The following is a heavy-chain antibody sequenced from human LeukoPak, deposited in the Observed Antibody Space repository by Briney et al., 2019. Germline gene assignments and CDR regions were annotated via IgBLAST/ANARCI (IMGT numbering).Heavy chain of an antibody. Sequence: GGSLRLSCAASGFTFSSYEMNWVRQAPGKGLEWVANIKQDGSEKYYVDSVKGRFTISRDNAKNSLYLQMNSLRAEDTAVYYCASTTDSSSSYFDYWGQGTLVTVSS. D-gene: IGHD6-6*01. J-gene: IGHJ4*02. CDR2: IKQDGSEK. V-gene: IGHV3-7*01. CDR3: ASTTDSSSSYFDY. CDR1: GFTFSSYE.